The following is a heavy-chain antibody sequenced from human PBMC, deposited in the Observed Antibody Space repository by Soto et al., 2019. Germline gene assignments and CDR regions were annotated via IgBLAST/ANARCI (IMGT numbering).Heavy chain of an antibody. CDR3: ARDPYYYDSSGSPFDP. J-gene: IGHJ5*02. CDR2: ISAYNGNT. Sequence: QVPLVQSGAEVKKPGASVKVSCKASGYTFTSYGISWVRQAPGQGLEWMGWISAYNGNTNYAQKLQGRVTMTTDTSTSTAYMQLRSLRSDDTAVYYCARDPYYYDSSGSPFDPWGQGTLVTVSS. D-gene: IGHD3-22*01. CDR1: GYTFTSYG. V-gene: IGHV1-18*01.